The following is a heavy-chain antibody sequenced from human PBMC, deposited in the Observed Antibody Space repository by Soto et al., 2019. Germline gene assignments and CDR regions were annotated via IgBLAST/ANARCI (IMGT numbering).Heavy chain of an antibody. CDR2: INAGNGNT. Sequence: ASVKVSCKASGYTFTSYAMHWVRQAPGQRLEWMGWINAGNGNTKYSQKFQGRVTITRDTSASTAYMELRSLRSEDTAVYYCARDGIQHSSGYYYRIYWFDPWGQGTLVTVSS. CDR1: GYTFTSYA. V-gene: IGHV1-3*01. CDR3: ARDGIQHSSGYYYRIYWFDP. J-gene: IGHJ5*02. D-gene: IGHD3-22*01.